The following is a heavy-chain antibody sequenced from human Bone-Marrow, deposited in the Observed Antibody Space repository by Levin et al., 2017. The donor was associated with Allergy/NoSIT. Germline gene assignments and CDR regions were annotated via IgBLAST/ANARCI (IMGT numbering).Heavy chain of an antibody. V-gene: IGHV3-23*01. CDR1: GFTFSSYA. CDR2: ISGSGGST. J-gene: IGHJ4*02. Sequence: PGGSLRLSCAASGFTFSSYAMSWVRQAPGKGLEWVSAISGSGGSTYYADSVKGRFTISRDNSKNTLYLQMNSLRAEDTAVYYCARRGGYSYGYGYWGQGTLVTVSS. D-gene: IGHD5-18*01. CDR3: ARRGGYSYGYGY.